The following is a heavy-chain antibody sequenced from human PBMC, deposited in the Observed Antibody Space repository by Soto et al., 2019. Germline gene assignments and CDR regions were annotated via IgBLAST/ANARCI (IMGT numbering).Heavy chain of an antibody. CDR3: ARVTSAWYRAMDV. V-gene: IGHV4-31*01. CDR1: GGSISSGGFY. Sequence: QVQLQESGPGLVKPSQTLSLTCTVSGGSISSGGFYWSWIRQHPEQGLEWIGHIYSSGSTYYNPSLKNQVTISVDTSKNQFSLNLSSVTAADTAVYYCARVTSAWYRAMDVWGHGTTVTVSS. J-gene: IGHJ6*02. CDR2: IYSSGST. D-gene: IGHD6-19*01.